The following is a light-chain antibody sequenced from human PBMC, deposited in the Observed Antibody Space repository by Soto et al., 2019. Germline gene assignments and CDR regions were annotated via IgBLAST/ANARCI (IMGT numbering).Light chain of an antibody. J-gene: IGKJ5*01. V-gene: IGKV1-39*01. CDR1: QDISNY. CDR3: QQYNTYST. CDR2: AAS. Sequence: DIQMTQSPSSLSASAGDRVTITCQASQDISNYLNWYQQKPGKAPKLLIYAASSLQSGVPSRFSGSGSGTDFTLTISSLQPEDFATHYCQQYNTYSTFGQGTRLEIK.